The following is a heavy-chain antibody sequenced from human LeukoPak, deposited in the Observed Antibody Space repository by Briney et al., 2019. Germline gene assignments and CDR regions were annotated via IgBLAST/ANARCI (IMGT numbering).Heavy chain of an antibody. Sequence: PGRSLRLSCAASGFTFSSYWMHWVRQAPGKGLVWVSRINTDGSSTSYADSVKGRFTISRDNAKNTLYLQMNSLRAEDTAVYYCASRRGYYGSGSYYPDYWGQGTLVTVSS. V-gene: IGHV3-74*01. CDR2: INTDGSST. J-gene: IGHJ4*02. CDR3: ASRRGYYGSGSYYPDY. D-gene: IGHD3-10*01. CDR1: GFTFSSYW.